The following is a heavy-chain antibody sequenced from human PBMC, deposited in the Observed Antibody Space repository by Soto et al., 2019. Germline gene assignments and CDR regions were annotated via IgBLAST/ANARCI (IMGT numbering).Heavy chain of an antibody. V-gene: IGHV6-1*01. D-gene: IGHD1-7*01. CDR3: AGTTSHQWYYMDV. Sequence: QVQLQESGPGLVKPSQTLSLTCAISGDSVSSNSAAWNWIRLSPSRGLEWLARTNYRSRWYNDYAVSVRSRITFNPDTSKNQFSLQRTSVTPEDTAVYYCAGTTSHQWYYMDVWGKGTTVTVSS. CDR1: GDSVSSNSAA. CDR2: TNYRSRWYN. J-gene: IGHJ6*03.